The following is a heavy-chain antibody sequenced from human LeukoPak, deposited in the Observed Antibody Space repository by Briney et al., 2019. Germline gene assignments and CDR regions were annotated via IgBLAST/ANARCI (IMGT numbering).Heavy chain of an antibody. CDR1: GGSISTYY. J-gene: IGHJ4*02. CDR2: IDYSGST. V-gene: IGHV4-59*01. CDR3: ARGSGGDSSY. D-gene: IGHD2-21*02. Sequence: SETLSLTCTVSGGSISTYYWSWIRQPPGKGLEWIGYIDYSGSTNYNPSLKSRVTISIDTSKKQSSLKLSSVTAADTAVYYCARGSGGDSSYWGQGSLVTVSS.